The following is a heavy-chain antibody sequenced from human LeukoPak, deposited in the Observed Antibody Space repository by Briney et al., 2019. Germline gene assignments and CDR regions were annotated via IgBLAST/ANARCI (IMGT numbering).Heavy chain of an antibody. Sequence: GGSPRLSCAASGFTVSSNYMSWVRQTPGKGLEWVSAISYSGGNTYYADSVKGRFTISRDHSKNTLYLQMNSLRAEDTAVYHCAKVVNSGNYYYFDYWGQGTLVTVSS. CDR2: ISYSGGNT. V-gene: IGHV3-23*01. J-gene: IGHJ4*02. CDR1: GFTVSSNY. D-gene: IGHD3-22*01. CDR3: AKVVNSGNYYYFDY.